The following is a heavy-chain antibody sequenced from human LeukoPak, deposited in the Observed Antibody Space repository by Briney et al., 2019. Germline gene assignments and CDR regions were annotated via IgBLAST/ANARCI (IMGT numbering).Heavy chain of an antibody. CDR2: IYYSGGT. D-gene: IGHD6-6*01. J-gene: IGHJ4*02. CDR3: ARLWVSSSSLDY. V-gene: IGHV4-59*08. CDR1: GGFISSYY. Sequence: SETLSLTCTVSGGFISSYYWTWIRQPPGKGLGLEWIGYIYYSGGTNFNPSLKSRVTISIDTSKNQVSLKLSSVTAADTAVYYCARLWVSSSSLDYWGQGTLVTVSS.